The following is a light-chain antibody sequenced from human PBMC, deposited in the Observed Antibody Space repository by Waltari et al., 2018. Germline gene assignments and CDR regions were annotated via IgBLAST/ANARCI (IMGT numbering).Light chain of an antibody. J-gene: IGKJ1*01. V-gene: IGKV3-15*01. CDR3: QQYDNWLGT. CDR2: GAS. CDR1: QSIRSN. Sequence: EIVITQSPAPLSVFPGEGATLSCRASQSIRSNLAWYPHKPGQAPRLPPYGASTRATGIAARCSGSGSGTEFTLTISSLQSEDVAVYFCQQYDNWLGTFGQGTKVEIK.